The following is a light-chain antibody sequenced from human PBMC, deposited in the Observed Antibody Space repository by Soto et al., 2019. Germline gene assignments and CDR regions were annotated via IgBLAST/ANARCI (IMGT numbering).Light chain of an antibody. CDR2: GVS. J-gene: IGKJ1*01. Sequence: EIVFTQSPGILSLSPGERASLSCGASQSISSSFLAWYQQKPGQAPRLLIYGVSSRATGIPDRFSGSGSGTDFTLTITRLEPEDFAVYYCQQYVTSSPRTFGQGTKVDIK. CDR3: QQYVTSSPRT. V-gene: IGKV3-20*01. CDR1: QSISSSF.